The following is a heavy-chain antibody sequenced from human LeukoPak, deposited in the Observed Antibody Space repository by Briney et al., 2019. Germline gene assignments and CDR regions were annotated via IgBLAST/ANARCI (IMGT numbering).Heavy chain of an antibody. Sequence: SETLSLTCAVSGGSISSYYWSWIRQPAGKGLEWIGRIYTSGSTNYNPSLKSGVTMSVDTSKNQFSLKLSSVTDADTAVYYCARENVDIVATIDYYYYGMDVWGQGTTVTVSS. CDR1: GGSISSYY. J-gene: IGHJ6*02. CDR2: IYTSGST. CDR3: ARENVDIVATIDYYYYGMDV. V-gene: IGHV4-4*07. D-gene: IGHD5-12*01.